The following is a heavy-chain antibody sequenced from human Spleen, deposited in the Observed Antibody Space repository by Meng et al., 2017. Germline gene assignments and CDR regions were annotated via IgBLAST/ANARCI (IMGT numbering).Heavy chain of an antibody. D-gene: IGHD2-21*01. CDR1: GGSISSSNW. Sequence: QVHLQASGPELVKPSGTLSLTCVVSGGSISSSNWWSWVRQPPGKGLQWIGEIYQSGSTSSYNPSLRSRVTMSLDTSRNQISLMLTSVTAADTAVYYCARNGAYCLDSWGQGTLVTVSS. J-gene: IGHJ4*02. V-gene: IGHV4-4*02. CDR3: ARNGAYCLDS. CDR2: IYQSGST.